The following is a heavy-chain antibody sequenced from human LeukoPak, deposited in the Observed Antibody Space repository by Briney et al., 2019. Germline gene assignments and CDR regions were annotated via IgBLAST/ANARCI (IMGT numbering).Heavy chain of an antibody. CDR3: ARDQVAGSPYYFDY. Sequence: GGSLRLSCAASGFTFSSYGMHWVRQAPGKGLEWVAVISYDGSNKYYADSVKGRFTISRDNSKNTLYLQMNSLRAEDTAVYYCARDQVAGSPYYFDYWGQGTLVTVSS. D-gene: IGHD2-15*01. CDR2: ISYDGSNK. J-gene: IGHJ4*02. CDR1: GFTFSSYG. V-gene: IGHV3-30*03.